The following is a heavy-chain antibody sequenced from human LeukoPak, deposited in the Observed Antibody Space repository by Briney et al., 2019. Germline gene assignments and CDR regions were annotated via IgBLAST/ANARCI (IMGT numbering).Heavy chain of an antibody. CDR1: GDSISYFY. D-gene: IGHD3-22*01. CDR3: ARGPYSYDSSGAFDI. CDR2: MSSSGNN. Sequence: SETLSLTCSVSGDSISYFYWSWIRQAAGKGLEWIGRMSSSGNNDYNPSLKSRVTISVDTSKNQFSLKLSSVTAADTAVYFCARGPYSYDSSGAFDIWGQGTMVTVSS. J-gene: IGHJ3*02. V-gene: IGHV4-4*07.